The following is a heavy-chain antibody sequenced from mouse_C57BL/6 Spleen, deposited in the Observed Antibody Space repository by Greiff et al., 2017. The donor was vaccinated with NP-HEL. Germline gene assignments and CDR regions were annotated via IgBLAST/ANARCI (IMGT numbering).Heavy chain of an antibody. D-gene: IGHD2-12*01. Sequence: EVQLQQSGPELVKPGASVKISCKASGYTFTDYYMNWVKQSHGKSLEWIGDINPNNGGTSYNQKFKGKATLTVDKSSSTAYMELRSLTSEDSAVYYCARAEGSYDEVDYWGQGTTLTVSS. CDR3: ARAEGSYDEVDY. V-gene: IGHV1-26*01. CDR2: INPNNGGT. CDR1: GYTFTDYY. J-gene: IGHJ2*01.